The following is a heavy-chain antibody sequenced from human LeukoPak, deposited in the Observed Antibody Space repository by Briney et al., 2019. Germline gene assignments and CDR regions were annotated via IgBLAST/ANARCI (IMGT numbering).Heavy chain of an antibody. CDR2: IYYSGST. V-gene: IGHV4-59*01. J-gene: IGHJ4*02. Sequence: SETLSLTCTVSGGSISSYYWSWIRQPPGKGLEWIGYIYYSGSTNYNPSLKSRVTISVDTSKNQFSLKLSSVTAADTAVYYCASSRITIFGVAYPFDYWGQGTLVTVSS. CDR1: GGSISSYY. CDR3: ASSRITIFGVAYPFDY. D-gene: IGHD3-3*01.